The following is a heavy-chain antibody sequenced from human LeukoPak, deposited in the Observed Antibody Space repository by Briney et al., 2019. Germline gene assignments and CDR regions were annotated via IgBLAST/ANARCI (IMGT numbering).Heavy chain of an antibody. CDR2: INHSGNT. CDR3: ARGYYDSSGYYIPEYFQH. Sequence: PSETLSLTCAVYGGSFSGYYWSWIRQPPGKGLEWIGEINHSGNTNYNPSLKSRVTISVDTSKNQFSLKLTSMTAADTAVYYCARGYYDSSGYYIPEYFQHWGQGTLVTVSS. J-gene: IGHJ1*01. D-gene: IGHD3-22*01. V-gene: IGHV4-34*01. CDR1: GGSFSGYY.